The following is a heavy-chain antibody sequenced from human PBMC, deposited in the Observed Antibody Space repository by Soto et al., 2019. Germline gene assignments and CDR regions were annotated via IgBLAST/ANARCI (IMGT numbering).Heavy chain of an antibody. Sequence: QVQLVESGGGVVQPGRSLRLSCAASGLTFSRYAMHWVRQAPGKGLEWVAVIIYDGSNKHYADSVQGRFTISRDNSKNTLYLQMNSLRAVDTAVYYCAAELGNTGYDGHDYWGQGTLVTVSS. CDR2: IIYDGSNK. D-gene: IGHD5-12*01. CDR1: GLTFSRYA. V-gene: IGHV3-30*04. CDR3: AAELGNTGYDGHDY. J-gene: IGHJ4*02.